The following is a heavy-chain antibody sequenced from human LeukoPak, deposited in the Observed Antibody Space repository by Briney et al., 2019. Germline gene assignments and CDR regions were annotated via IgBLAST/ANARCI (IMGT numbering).Heavy chain of an antibody. J-gene: IGHJ4*02. CDR3: ARLGYGEYLFYSDY. CDR2: IYYSGRT. D-gene: IGHD4-17*01. Sequence: SETLSLTCTVSGGSISSTSYYWGWIRQPPGKGLEWIGSIYYSGRTYYSPSLKSRVTISVDTSKNQVSLKLSSVTAADTAVYYCARLGYGEYLFYSDYWGQGTLVTVSS. CDR1: GGSISSTSYY. V-gene: IGHV4-39*01.